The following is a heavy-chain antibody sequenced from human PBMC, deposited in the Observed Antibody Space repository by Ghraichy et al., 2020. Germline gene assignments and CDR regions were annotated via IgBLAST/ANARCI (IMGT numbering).Heavy chain of an antibody. CDR3: ASTRQNYYDSSGYGPWGLTY. CDR2: IYTSGST. D-gene: IGHD3-22*01. V-gene: IGHV4-4*07. Sequence: SETLSLTCTVSGGSISSYYWSWIRQPAGKGLEWIGRIYTSGSTNYNPSLKSRVTMSVDTSKNQFSLKLSSVTAADTAVYYCASTRQNYYDSSGYGPWGLTYWGQGTLVTVSS. CDR1: GGSISSYY. J-gene: IGHJ4*02.